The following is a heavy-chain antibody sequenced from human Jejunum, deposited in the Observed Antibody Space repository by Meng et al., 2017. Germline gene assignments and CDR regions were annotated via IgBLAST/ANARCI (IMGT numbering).Heavy chain of an antibody. Sequence: VERVEFGGGLVQPGRSLRLSCAASGFIFSTYDMHWVRQAPGKGLEWVSSIGSGNNYIYYADSVKGRFTISRDNAKNSLYLQMNSLRADDTAVYYCARDRPGGTVGAADYWGQGTLVTVSS. D-gene: IGHD1-26*01. CDR2: IGSGNNYI. V-gene: IGHV3-21*04. J-gene: IGHJ4*02. CDR3: ARDRPGGTVGAADY. CDR1: GFIFSTYD.